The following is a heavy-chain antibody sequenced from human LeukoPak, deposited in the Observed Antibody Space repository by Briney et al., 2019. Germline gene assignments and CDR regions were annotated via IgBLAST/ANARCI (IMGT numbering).Heavy chain of an antibody. D-gene: IGHD3-22*01. CDR2: IYTSGST. J-gene: IGHJ3*02. CDR1: GGSISSYY. V-gene: IGHV4-4*07. Sequence: SETLSLTCTVSGGSISSYYWSWIRQPAGKGLEWIGRIYTSGSTNYNPSLKSRVTMSVDTSKNQFSLKLSSVTAADTAVYYCARHWRDYYDSSGYYWDDAFDIWGQGTMVTVSS. CDR3: ARHWRDYYDSSGYYWDDAFDI.